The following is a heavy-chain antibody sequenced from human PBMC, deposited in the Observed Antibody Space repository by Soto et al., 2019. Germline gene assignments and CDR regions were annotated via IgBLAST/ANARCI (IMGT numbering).Heavy chain of an antibody. CDR3: AKAPGLYWYFDL. CDR1: GYTFTSYA. V-gene: IGHV3-23*04. Sequence: VQLVQSGAEVKKPGASVKVSCKASGYTFTSYAMSWVRQAPGKGLEWVSAISGSGGSTYYADSVKGRFTISRDNSKNTLYLQMNSLRAEDTAVYYCAKAPGLYWYFDLWGRGTLVTVSS. J-gene: IGHJ2*01. CDR2: ISGSGGST.